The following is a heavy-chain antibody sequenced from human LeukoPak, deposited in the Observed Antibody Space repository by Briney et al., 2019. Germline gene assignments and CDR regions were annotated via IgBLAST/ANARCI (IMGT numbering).Heavy chain of an antibody. V-gene: IGHV2-5*02. D-gene: IGHD4-11*01. CDR3: THSVELQSWVTNSD. CDR1: GFSLSTSGAG. CDR2: IYWDDDK. J-gene: IGHJ4*02. Sequence: SGPTLVKPTQTLTLTCTFSGFSLSTSGAGVGWIRQPPGKALEWLALIYWDDDKRYSPSLKNRLTITKDTSKNQVVLTMTKMDPVDTATYYCTHSVELQSWVTNSDWGQGTLVTVSS.